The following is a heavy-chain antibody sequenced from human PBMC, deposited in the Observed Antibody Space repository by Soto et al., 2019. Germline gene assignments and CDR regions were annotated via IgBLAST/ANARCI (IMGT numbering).Heavy chain of an antibody. D-gene: IGHD6-19*01. CDR2: INSDGSST. V-gene: IGHV3-74*01. Sequence: EVQLVESGGGLVQPGGSLRLSCAASGFTFSSYWMHWVRQAPGKGLVWVSRINSDGSSTSYADSVKGRFTISRDNAKNTVYLQMNSLRAEDTAVYYCDSPYMYSSGLYFYGMDVWGQGTTVTVSS. CDR3: DSPYMYSSGLYFYGMDV. J-gene: IGHJ6*02. CDR1: GFTFSSYW.